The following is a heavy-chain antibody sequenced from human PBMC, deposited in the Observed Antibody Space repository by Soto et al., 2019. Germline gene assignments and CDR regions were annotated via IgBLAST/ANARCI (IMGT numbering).Heavy chain of an antibody. J-gene: IGHJ4*02. Sequence: PGGSLRLSCAASGFTFNIFGMHWVRQAPGKGPEWVALISNDGTNKYYADSVRGRFTISRDSSKNTVFLQMDSLRADDTAVYYCAKGSTRWLESLLHYWGQGTLVTVSS. CDR1: GFTFNIFG. CDR3: AKGSTRWLESLLHY. D-gene: IGHD5-12*01. CDR2: ISNDGTNK. V-gene: IGHV3-30*18.